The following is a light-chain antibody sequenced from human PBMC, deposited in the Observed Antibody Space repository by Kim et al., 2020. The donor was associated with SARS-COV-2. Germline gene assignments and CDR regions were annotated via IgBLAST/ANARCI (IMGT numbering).Light chain of an antibody. CDR1: KLGDKF. V-gene: IGLV3-1*01. Sequence: SVSPGQTASITCSVDKLGDKFACWYQQQPGQSPVLVIYQDSKRPSGIPERFSGSNSGNTATLTISGTQAMDEADYYCQAWDSSLYVFGTGTKVTVL. J-gene: IGLJ1*01. CDR3: QAWDSSLYV. CDR2: QDS.